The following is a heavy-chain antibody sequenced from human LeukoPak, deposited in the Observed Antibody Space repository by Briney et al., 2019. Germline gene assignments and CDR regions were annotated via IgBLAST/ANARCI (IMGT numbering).Heavy chain of an antibody. Sequence: PSATLSLTCAVYGGSFSGYYWSWIRQPAGKGLEWIGRIYTSGSTNYNPSLKSRVTMSVDTSKNQFSLKLSSVTAADTAVYYCARYDAFDIWGQGTMVTVSS. V-gene: IGHV4-59*10. CDR2: IYTSGST. J-gene: IGHJ3*02. CDR1: GGSFSGYY. CDR3: ARYDAFDI.